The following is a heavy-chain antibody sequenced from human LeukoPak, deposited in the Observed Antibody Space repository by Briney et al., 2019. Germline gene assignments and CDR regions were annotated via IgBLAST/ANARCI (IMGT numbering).Heavy chain of an antibody. CDR1: GGSFSGYY. V-gene: IGHV4-34*01. D-gene: IGHD6-13*01. CDR2: INHSGST. CDR3: ARGPRGAAAGNDY. J-gene: IGHJ4*02. Sequence: PSETLSLTCAVYGGSFSGYYWSWIRQPPGKGLEWIGEINHSGSTNYNPSLKSRVTISVDTSKNQFSLKLSSVTAADTAVYYCARGPRGAAAGNDYWGQGTLVTVSS.